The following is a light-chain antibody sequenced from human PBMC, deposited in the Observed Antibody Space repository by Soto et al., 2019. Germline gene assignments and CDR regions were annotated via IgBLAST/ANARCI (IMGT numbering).Light chain of an antibody. CDR1: QSVSNSY. J-gene: IGKJ1*01. Sequence: EIVLTQSPGTLSLSPGERATLSCRASQSVSNSYLARYQQKPGQAPRLLIYGASSRATGIPDRFSGSGSGTDFTLTISRLEPEDFAVYYCQQYGSSPRTFGQGTKVEIK. V-gene: IGKV3-20*01. CDR2: GAS. CDR3: QQYGSSPRT.